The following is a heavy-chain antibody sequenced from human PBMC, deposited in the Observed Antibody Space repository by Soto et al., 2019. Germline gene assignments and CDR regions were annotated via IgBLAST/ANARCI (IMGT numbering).Heavy chain of an antibody. CDR2: ISGSGGST. Sequence: EVQLLESGGGLVQPGGSLRLSCAASGFTFSSYAMSWVRQAPGKGLEWVSAISGSGGSTYYADSVKGRFTISRDNSKNTLYLQMNSLRAEDTAVYYCAKDARKTVATATTGSDYWGQGTLVTVSS. CDR3: AKDARKTVATATTGSDY. V-gene: IGHV3-23*01. D-gene: IGHD5-12*01. J-gene: IGHJ4*02. CDR1: GFTFSSYA.